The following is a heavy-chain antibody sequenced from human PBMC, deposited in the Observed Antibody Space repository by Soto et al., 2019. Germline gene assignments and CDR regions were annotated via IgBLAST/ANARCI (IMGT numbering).Heavy chain of an antibody. J-gene: IGHJ4*01. V-gene: IGHV1-2*04. Sequence: GASVKVSCKASGYTFTGYYMHWVRQAPGQGLEWMGWINPNSGGTNYAQKFQGWVTMTRDTSISTAYMELSRLRSDDTAVYYCARSYTSTTLNILLVPAARGRFYYWG. CDR1: GYTFTGYY. CDR2: INPNSGGT. D-gene: IGHD2-2*01. CDR3: ARSYTSTTLNILLVPAARGRFYY.